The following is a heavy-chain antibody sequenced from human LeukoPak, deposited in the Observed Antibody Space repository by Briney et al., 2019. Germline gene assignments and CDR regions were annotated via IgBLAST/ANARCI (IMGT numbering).Heavy chain of an antibody. D-gene: IGHD3-22*01. CDR3: ARDDRVAGPPDYYGMDV. CDR1: GGSFSGYY. J-gene: IGHJ6*04. Sequence: SETLSLTCAVYGGSFSGYYWSWIRQPPGKGLEWIGEINHSGSTNYNPSLKSRVTISVDTSKNRFSLKLSSLTAADTAVYYSARDDRVAGPPDYYGMDVWGKGTPVTVSS. V-gene: IGHV4-34*01. CDR2: INHSGST.